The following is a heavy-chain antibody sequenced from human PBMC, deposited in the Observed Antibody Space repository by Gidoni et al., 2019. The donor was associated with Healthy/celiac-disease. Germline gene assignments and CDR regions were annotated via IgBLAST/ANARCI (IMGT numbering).Heavy chain of an antibody. CDR1: GGSIRSSSYY. CDR2: IYYSGST. CDR3: ARRVAAADKSYYFDY. Sequence: QLQLQESGPGLVKPSETLSLTCTVSGGSIRSSSYYWGWSRQPPGKGLEWIGSIYYSGSTYYNPSLKSRVTISVDTSKNQFSLKLSSVTAADTAVYYCARRVAAADKSYYFDYWGQGTLVTVSS. D-gene: IGHD6-13*01. J-gene: IGHJ4*02. V-gene: IGHV4-39*01.